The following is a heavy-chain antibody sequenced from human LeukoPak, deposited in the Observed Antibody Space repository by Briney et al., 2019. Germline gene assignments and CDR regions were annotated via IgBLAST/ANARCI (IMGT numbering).Heavy chain of an antibody. D-gene: IGHD3-10*01. J-gene: IGHJ5*02. V-gene: IGHV4-30-2*01. CDR3: ARGRARFDP. Sequence: SQTLSLTCTVSGGSISSGGYYWSWIRQPPGKGLEWIGEIYHSGSTNYNPSLKSRVTISVDKSKNQFSLKLSSVTAADTAVYYCARGRARFDPWGQGTLVTVSS. CDR2: IYHSGST. CDR1: GGSISSGGYY.